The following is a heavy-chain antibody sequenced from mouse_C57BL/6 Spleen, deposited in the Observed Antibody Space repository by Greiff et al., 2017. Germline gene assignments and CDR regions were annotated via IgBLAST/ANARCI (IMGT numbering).Heavy chain of an antibody. J-gene: IGHJ2*01. D-gene: IGHD1-1*01. CDR3: SREENLLLVFDY. CDR2: INPSSGYT. V-gene: IGHV1-7*01. CDR1: GYTFTSYW. Sequence: QVQLKESGAELAKPGASVKLSCKASGYTFTSYWMHWVKQRPGQGLEWIGYINPSSGYTKYNPKFKDKATLTADKSSSTSYMQLSSLTYEDSAVYYCSREENLLLVFDYWGQGTTLTVSS.